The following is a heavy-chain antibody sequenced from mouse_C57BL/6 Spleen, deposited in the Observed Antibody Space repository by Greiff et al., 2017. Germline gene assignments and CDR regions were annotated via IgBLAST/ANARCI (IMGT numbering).Heavy chain of an antibody. Sequence: VQLQQPGAELVKPGASVKLSCKASGYTFTSYWMQWVKQRPGQGLEWIGEIDPSDSDTNYNQKFKGKATLTVDTSSSTAYLQVSSLTSEDAAVYYCARPGLYSYVSNHWYFDVWGTGTTVTVSS. V-gene: IGHV1-50*01. J-gene: IGHJ1*03. CDR3: ARPGLYSYVSNHWYFDV. CDR1: GYTFTSYW. CDR2: IDPSDSDT. D-gene: IGHD1-1*01.